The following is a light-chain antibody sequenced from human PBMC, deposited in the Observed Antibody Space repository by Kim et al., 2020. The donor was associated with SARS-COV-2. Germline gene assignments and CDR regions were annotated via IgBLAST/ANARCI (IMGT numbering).Light chain of an antibody. Sequence: QSALAQPASVSGSPGQSITISCTGSSSDVGRYNYVTWYQQHPGKAPKLILYDVSDRPSGVSVRFSGSKSGNTASLTISGLQVEDEADYYCSSFTTTGGNTLVFGGGTKVTVL. J-gene: IGLJ2*01. CDR2: DVS. V-gene: IGLV2-14*03. CDR3: SSFTTTGGNTLV. CDR1: SSDVGRYNY.